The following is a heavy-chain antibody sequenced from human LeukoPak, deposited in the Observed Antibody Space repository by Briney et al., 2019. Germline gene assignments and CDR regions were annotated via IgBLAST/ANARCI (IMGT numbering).Heavy chain of an antibody. CDR2: ISWNSGSV. Sequence: GRSLRLSCAASGFTFDDYAMHWVRQAPGKGLEWVSGISWNSGSVGYADSVKGRFTISRDNAKNSLYPQMNSLRAEDTALYYCAKDVYGDFHWYFDLWGRGTLVTVSS. CDR3: AKDVYGDFHWYFDL. J-gene: IGHJ2*01. V-gene: IGHV3-9*01. D-gene: IGHD4-17*01. CDR1: GFTFDDYA.